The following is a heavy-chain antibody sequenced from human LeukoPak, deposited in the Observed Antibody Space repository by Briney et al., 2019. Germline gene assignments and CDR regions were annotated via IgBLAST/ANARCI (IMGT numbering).Heavy chain of an antibody. CDR3: ARGNCSSTSCRSPDYYYYMDV. V-gene: IGHV3-20*04. D-gene: IGHD2-2*01. J-gene: IGHJ6*03. Sequence: PGGSLRLSCAASGFTFDDYGMTWVRQAPGKGLEWVSGINWNGASTGYADSVKGRFTISRDNAKNSLYLQMNSLRAEDTAFYYCARGNCSSTSCRSPDYYYYMDVWGKGTTVTVSS. CDR2: INWNGAST. CDR1: GFTFDDYG.